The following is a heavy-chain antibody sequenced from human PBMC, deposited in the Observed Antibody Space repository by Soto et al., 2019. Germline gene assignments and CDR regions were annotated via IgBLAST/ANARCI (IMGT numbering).Heavy chain of an antibody. V-gene: IGHV4-34*01. D-gene: IGHD2-15*01. J-gene: IGHJ2*01. Sequence: PSETLSLTCAVYGGSFSGYYWSWIRQPPGKGLEWIGEINHSGSTNYNPSLKSRVTISVDTSKNQFSLKLSSVTAADTAVYYCARRRALGSTDWYFDLWGRGTLVTVSS. CDR1: GGSFSGYY. CDR3: ARRRALGSTDWYFDL. CDR2: INHSGST.